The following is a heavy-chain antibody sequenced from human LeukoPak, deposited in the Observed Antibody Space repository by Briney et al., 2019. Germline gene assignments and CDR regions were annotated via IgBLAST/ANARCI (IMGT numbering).Heavy chain of an antibody. CDR2: ISYDGSNK. J-gene: IGHJ4*02. D-gene: IGHD1-26*01. CDR3: AKAASGSYLFDY. V-gene: IGHV3-30*18. Sequence: GGSLRLSCAASGFTFSSYGMHWVRQAPGKGLEWVAVISYDGSNKYYADSVKGRFTISRDNSKNTLYLQMNSLRAEDTAMYYCAKAASGSYLFDYWGQGTLVTVSS. CDR1: GFTFSSYG.